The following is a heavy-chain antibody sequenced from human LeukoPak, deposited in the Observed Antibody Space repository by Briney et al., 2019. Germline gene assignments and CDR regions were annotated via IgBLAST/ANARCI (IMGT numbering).Heavy chain of an antibody. CDR3: AGGYYDILTGYSLFDY. J-gene: IGHJ4*02. CDR1: GGSLSSYY. V-gene: IGHV4-4*07. Sequence: SETLSLTCRGSGGSLSSYYWSWIRQNAGKGLVWIGRFDNSGRTTYTPSLKSRVTMSVDTSKNQFSLKLSSVTAADTAVYYCAGGYYDILTGYSLFDYWGQGTLVTVSS. D-gene: IGHD3-9*01. CDR2: FDNSGRT.